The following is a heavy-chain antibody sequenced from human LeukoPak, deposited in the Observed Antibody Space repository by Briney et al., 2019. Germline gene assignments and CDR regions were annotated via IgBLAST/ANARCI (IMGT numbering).Heavy chain of an antibody. Sequence: SGGSLRLSCGASGFTLSDYWMFWVRQAPGKGLVWVSRIKGDGSSTAYADSVKGRFTISRDNAKNTLYLQMDSLRAEDTAVYYCAREGVAGALDYWGQGTLVTVSS. V-gene: IGHV3-74*01. D-gene: IGHD6-19*01. CDR3: AREGVAGALDY. CDR2: IKGDGSST. J-gene: IGHJ4*02. CDR1: GFTLSDYW.